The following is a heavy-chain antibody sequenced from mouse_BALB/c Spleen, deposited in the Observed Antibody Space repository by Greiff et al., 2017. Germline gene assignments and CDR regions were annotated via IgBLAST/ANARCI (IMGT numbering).Heavy chain of an antibody. D-gene: IGHD1-2*01. CDR1: GFTFNTYA. CDR3: VSPITTATTY. Sequence: EVKLMESGGGLVQPKGSLKLSCAASGFTFNTYAMNWVRQAPGKGLEWVARIRSKSNNYATYYADSVKDRFTISRDDSQSMLYLQMNNLKTEDTAMYYCVSPITTATTYWGQGTLVTVSA. CDR2: IRSKSNNYAT. J-gene: IGHJ3*01. V-gene: IGHV10-1*02.